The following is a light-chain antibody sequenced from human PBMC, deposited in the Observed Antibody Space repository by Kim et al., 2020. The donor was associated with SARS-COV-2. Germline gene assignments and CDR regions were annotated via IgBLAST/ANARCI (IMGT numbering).Light chain of an antibody. CDR3: QTWGSGIGV. J-gene: IGLJ2*01. CDR2: VYSDGRH. CDR1: SGHNHYA. V-gene: IGLV4-69*01. Sequence: ASVQPTCNLSSGHNHYAIAWLQQLAEKGPGYLRWVYSDGRHTKGDGIPDRFSGSSSGSEYYLTISGLQSEDEADYYCQTWGSGIGVFGGGTQLTVL.